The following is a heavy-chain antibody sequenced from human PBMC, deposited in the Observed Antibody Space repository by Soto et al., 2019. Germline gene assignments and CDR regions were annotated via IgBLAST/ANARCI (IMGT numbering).Heavy chain of an antibody. CDR2: ISYDGSNK. V-gene: IGHV3-30-3*01. D-gene: IGHD3-3*01. CDR1: GFTFSSYA. CDR3: ARESGYPTGNWFDP. J-gene: IGHJ5*02. Sequence: QVQLVESGGGVVQPGRSLRLSCAASGFTFSSYAMHWVRQAPGKGLEWVAVISYDGSNKYYADSVKGRFTISRDNSKNTLDLQMNSLRAEDTAVYYCARESGYPTGNWFDPWGQGTLVTVSS.